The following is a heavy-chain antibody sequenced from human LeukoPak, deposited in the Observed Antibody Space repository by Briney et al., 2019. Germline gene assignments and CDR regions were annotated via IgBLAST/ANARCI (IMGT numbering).Heavy chain of an antibody. V-gene: IGHV4-61*02. Sequence: SQTLSLTCTVSGGSISSGSYFWSWIRQPAGKGLEWIGRIYTSGSTNYNPSLKSRVTMSVDTSKNQFSLKLSSVTAADTAVYYCARVSLVRGAPDYYFDYWGQGTLVTVSS. J-gene: IGHJ4*02. D-gene: IGHD3-10*01. CDR3: ARVSLVRGAPDYYFDY. CDR2: IYTSGST. CDR1: GGSISSGSYF.